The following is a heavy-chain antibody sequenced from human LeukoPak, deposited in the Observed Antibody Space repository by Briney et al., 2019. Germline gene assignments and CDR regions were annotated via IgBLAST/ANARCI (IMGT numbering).Heavy chain of an antibody. CDR1: GYTFTSYC. J-gene: IGHJ4*02. V-gene: IGHV1-18*01. CDR2: ICAYNGNT. Sequence: GASVKVSCKASGYTFTSYCISWVRQAPGQGLEWMALICAYNGNTNYAQKLQGRVTMTTDTSTSTAHMELSSLRSDDTAVYYCARDKTSDYGDEVGLDYWGQGTLVTVSS. D-gene: IGHD4-17*01. CDR3: ARDKTSDYGDEVGLDY.